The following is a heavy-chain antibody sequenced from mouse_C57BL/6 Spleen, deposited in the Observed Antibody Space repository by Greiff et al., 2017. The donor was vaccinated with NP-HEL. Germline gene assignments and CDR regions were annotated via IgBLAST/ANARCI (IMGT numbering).Heavy chain of an antibody. CDR3: ARDRYGNYYYDY. J-gene: IGHJ2*01. CDR2: ISDGGSYT. D-gene: IGHD2-10*02. Sequence: EVKLMESGGGLVKPGGSLKLSCAASGFTFSSYAMSWVRQTPEQRLEWVATISDGGSYTYYPDNVKGRFTISRDNAKNNLYLQMSQLKSEDTAMYYCARDRYGNYYYDYWGQGTTLTVSS. V-gene: IGHV5-4*01. CDR1: GFTFSSYA.